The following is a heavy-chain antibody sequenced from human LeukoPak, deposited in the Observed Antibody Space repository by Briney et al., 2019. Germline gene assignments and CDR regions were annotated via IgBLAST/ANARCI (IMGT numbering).Heavy chain of an antibody. CDR2: IKQDGSEK. CDR1: EFIFSGYW. J-gene: IGHJ4*02. D-gene: IGHD6-13*01. CDR3: ARDGFVGAADY. Sequence: GGSLRLSCAASEFIFSGYWMNWVRQAPGKGLEWVANIKQDGSEKQYVDSVRGRLTISRDNAKNSLYLQMNSLRVEDTAVYYCARDGFVGAADYWGQGTLVTVSS. V-gene: IGHV3-7*01.